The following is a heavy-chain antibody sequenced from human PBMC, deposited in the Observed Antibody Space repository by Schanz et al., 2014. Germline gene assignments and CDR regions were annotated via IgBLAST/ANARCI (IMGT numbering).Heavy chain of an antibody. CDR2: IKLDGSEK. CDR1: GFTFSGYW. CDR3: AKDRQNRVNRVGYYYGMDV. D-gene: IGHD3-16*01. J-gene: IGHJ6*02. Sequence: EVQLVESGGGLVQPGGSLRLSCAASGFTFSGYWMSWVRQAPGEGLVWVANIKLDGSEKYYVDSVKGRFTISRDNAKNSLYLQMNSLRAEDTALYYCAKDRQNRVNRVGYYYGMDVWGQGTTVTVSS. V-gene: IGHV3-7*03.